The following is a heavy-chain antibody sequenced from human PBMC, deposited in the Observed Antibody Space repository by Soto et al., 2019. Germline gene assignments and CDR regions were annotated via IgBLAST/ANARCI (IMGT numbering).Heavy chain of an antibody. CDR3: AKKILGYAAHSDPLDV. V-gene: IGHV3-30*18. CDR1: GFTFRNYG. D-gene: IGHD5-12*01. Sequence: QVKLVESGGGVVQPGGSLRLSCTPSGFTFRNYGLLWVRQAPGKGLEWVALISYDGDNKYYSDSARGRFTVSRDNFKNTLFLQMDSLRPEDTAVYYCAKKILGYAAHSDPLDVWGQGTTVTVS. J-gene: IGHJ6*02. CDR2: ISYDGDNK.